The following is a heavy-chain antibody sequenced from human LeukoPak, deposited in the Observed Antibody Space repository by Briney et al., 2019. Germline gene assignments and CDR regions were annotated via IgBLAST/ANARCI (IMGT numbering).Heavy chain of an antibody. J-gene: IGHJ4*02. D-gene: IGHD2-15*01. CDR3: ARFGGSGDTRGYFDN. CDR1: GASISNYY. Sequence: SETLSLTCIVSGASISNYYWSWIRQPAGKGPEWIGRIYNGGSTNYNSSPRSRITMSLDTSKNQFSLKLTSVTAADTAVYYCARFGGSGDTRGYFDNWGQGTLVTVSS. V-gene: IGHV4-4*07. CDR2: IYNGGST.